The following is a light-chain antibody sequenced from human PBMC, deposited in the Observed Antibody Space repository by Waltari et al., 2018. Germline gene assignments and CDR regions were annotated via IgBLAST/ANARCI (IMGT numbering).Light chain of an antibody. CDR2: VAS. CDR1: QSISSC. J-gene: IGKJ1*01. V-gene: IGKV1-39*01. Sequence: DIQMTQSPSSLSASVGNSVTITCRASQSISSCLNWYQQKPGKAPKRLISVASSLESGVPSRFSGSGAGTDFTLTISRLQPEDFATYYCQQSYSTPWTFGQGTKVEIK. CDR3: QQSYSTPWT.